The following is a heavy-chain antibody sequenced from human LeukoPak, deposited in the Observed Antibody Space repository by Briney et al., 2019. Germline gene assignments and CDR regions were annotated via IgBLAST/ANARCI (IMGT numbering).Heavy chain of an antibody. Sequence: GGSLRLSCAASGFTFSSYEMNWVRQAPGKGLEWVSYISSSGSTIYYADSVKGRFTISRDNAKNSLYLQMNSLRAEDTAVYYCASIPGYSSSFDAWGQGTLVTVSS. CDR3: ASIPGYSSSFDA. CDR2: ISSSGSTI. V-gene: IGHV3-48*03. J-gene: IGHJ4*02. D-gene: IGHD6-13*01. CDR1: GFTFSSYE.